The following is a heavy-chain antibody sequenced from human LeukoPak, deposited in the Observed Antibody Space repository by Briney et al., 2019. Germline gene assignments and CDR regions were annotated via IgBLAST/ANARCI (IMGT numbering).Heavy chain of an antibody. CDR1: GFTFSSYA. CDR3: ARGHSRGSGSYSQELDY. CDR2: ISYDGSNK. J-gene: IGHJ4*02. Sequence: GGSLGLSCSASGFTFSSYAMHWVRPAPGKGLEWVAVISYDGSNKYYADSVKGRFTISRDNSKNTLYLQMNSLRAEDTAVYYCARGHSRGSGSYSQELDYWGQGTLVTVSS. D-gene: IGHD3-10*01. V-gene: IGHV3-30-3*01.